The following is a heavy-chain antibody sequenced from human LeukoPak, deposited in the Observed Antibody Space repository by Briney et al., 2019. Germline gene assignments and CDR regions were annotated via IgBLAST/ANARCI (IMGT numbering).Heavy chain of an antibody. J-gene: IGHJ6*02. D-gene: IGHD3-9*01. CDR3: ARDLVYDILTDTYGMDV. Sequence: GALVKVSCKASGGTFSSYAISWVRQAPGQGLEWMGRIIPILGIANYAQKFQGRVTITADKSTSTAYMELSSLRSEDTAVYYCARDLVYDILTDTYGMDVWGQGTTVTVSS. CDR1: GGTFSSYA. V-gene: IGHV1-69*04. CDR2: IIPILGIA.